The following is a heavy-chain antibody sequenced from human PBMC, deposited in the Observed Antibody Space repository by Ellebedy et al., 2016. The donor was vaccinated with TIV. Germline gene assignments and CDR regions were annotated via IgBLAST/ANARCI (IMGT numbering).Heavy chain of an antibody. D-gene: IGHD1-26*01. CDR2: ISAYNGNT. J-gene: IGHJ1*01. Sequence: ASVKVSCXASGYTFTSYGISWVRQAPGQGLEWMGWISAYNGNTNYAQKLQGRVTMTIDTSTSTAYMELRSLGSDDTAVYYCTRDDRFSGTWYSAYFQYWGQGTLVTVSS. CDR1: GYTFTSYG. CDR3: TRDDRFSGTWYSAYFQY. V-gene: IGHV1-18*01.